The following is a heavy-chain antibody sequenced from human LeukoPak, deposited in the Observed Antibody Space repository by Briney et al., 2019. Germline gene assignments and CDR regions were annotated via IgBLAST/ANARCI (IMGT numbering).Heavy chain of an antibody. CDR2: INPSGGST. CDR1: GYTFTSYY. Sequence: ASVKVSCKASGYTFTSYYMHWGRQAPGQGLEWMGIINPSGGSTSYAQKFQGRVTMTRDVSTSTVYMELSSLRSEDTAVYYCARVIITEAWSDPWGQGTLVTVSS. V-gene: IGHV1-46*01. J-gene: IGHJ5*02. D-gene: IGHD3-22*01. CDR3: ARVIITEAWSDP.